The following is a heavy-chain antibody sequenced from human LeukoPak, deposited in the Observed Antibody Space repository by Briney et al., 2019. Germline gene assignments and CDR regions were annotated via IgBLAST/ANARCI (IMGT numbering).Heavy chain of an antibody. Sequence: QSGGSLRLSCAASGFTFSSYWMHWVRQAPGKGLVWVSRINSDGSSTSYADSVKGRFTISRDNAKNTLYLQMNSLRAEDTAVYYCARDGRGSYANNWFDPWGQGTLVTVSS. V-gene: IGHV3-74*01. D-gene: IGHD1-26*01. CDR1: GFTFSSYW. J-gene: IGHJ5*02. CDR2: INSDGSST. CDR3: ARDGRGSYANNWFDP.